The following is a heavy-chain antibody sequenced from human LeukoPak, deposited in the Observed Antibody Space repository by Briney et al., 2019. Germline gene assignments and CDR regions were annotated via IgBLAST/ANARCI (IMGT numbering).Heavy chain of an antibody. V-gene: IGHV3-23*01. CDR1: GFTFSHYT. Sequence: PGGSLRLSCAASGFTFSHYTMTWVRQAPGKGLEWVSAISGSGSSTNYADSVKGRFTISRDNSKNTLYLEMNSLRAEDTAVYYCAKDSGNWNYGGYFDYWGQGTLVTVSS. CDR2: ISGSGSST. D-gene: IGHD1-7*01. J-gene: IGHJ4*02. CDR3: AKDSGNWNYGGYFDY.